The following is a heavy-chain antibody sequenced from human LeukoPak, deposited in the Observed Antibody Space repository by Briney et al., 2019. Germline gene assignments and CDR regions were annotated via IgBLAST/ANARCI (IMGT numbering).Heavy chain of an antibody. CDR2: ISRSSSII. CDR1: GFTFDDYG. J-gene: IGHJ4*02. V-gene: IGHV3-48*01. Sequence: GGSLRLSCAASGFTFDDYGMSWVRQVPGKGLEWVSYISRSSSIIYYADSVKGRFTISRDNAKNSVYLQMNSLRAEDTAVYYCARDPYSSSSFDYWGQGTLVTVSS. D-gene: IGHD6-6*01. CDR3: ARDPYSSSSFDY.